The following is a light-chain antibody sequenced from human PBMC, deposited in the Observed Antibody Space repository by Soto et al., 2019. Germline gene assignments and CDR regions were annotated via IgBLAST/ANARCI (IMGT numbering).Light chain of an antibody. J-gene: IGKJ1*01. CDR2: YAS. CDR1: QHIWSY. CDR3: QQRSRWPWT. V-gene: IGKV3-11*01. Sequence: EIVLTQSPATLPLSPGERATLSCRASQHIWSYLAWYQQKPGQAPRLLIYYASNRATGITTRFSGSVSGTDFSLTISSLEPEDFAVYYCQQRSRWPWTFGKGTKVDIK.